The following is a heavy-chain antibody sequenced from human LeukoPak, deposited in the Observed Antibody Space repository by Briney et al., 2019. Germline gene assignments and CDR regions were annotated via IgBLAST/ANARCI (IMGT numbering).Heavy chain of an antibody. V-gene: IGHV1-46*01. J-gene: IGHJ6*03. D-gene: IGHD2-2*02. CDR2: INPSGGST. CDR3: AGRDYQLLYRGDYYYYMDV. Sequence: ASVNVSCKASGYTFTSYYMHWVRQAPGQGLEWMGIINPSGGSTSYAQKFQGRVTMTRDTSTSTVYMELSSLRSEDTAVYYCAGRDYQLLYRGDYYYYMDVWGKGTTVTVSS. CDR1: GYTFTSYY.